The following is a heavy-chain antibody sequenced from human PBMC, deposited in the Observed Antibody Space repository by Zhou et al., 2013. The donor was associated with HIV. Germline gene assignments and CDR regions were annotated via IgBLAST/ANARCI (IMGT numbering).Heavy chain of an antibody. CDR1: GDSISSSSYY. V-gene: IGHV4-39*07. J-gene: IGHJ5*02. CDR3: ATGRGRTSAIHNWFDP. CDR2: IFYTGTT. D-gene: IGHD1-26*01. Sequence: VQLQESGPGLVKPSETLSLTCKVSGDSISSSSYYWNWFRQPPGKGLEWIANIFYTGTTNTNPSLKGRVTISVDTSKSQVSLRLTSVTAADTAVYYCATGRGRTSAIHNWFDPWGQGMLVTVSS.